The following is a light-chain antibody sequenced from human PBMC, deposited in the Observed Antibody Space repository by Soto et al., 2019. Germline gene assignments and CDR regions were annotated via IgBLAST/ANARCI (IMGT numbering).Light chain of an antibody. CDR3: QSYDSNNHVV. J-gene: IGLJ2*01. CDR2: EDN. CDR1: RGSIASNY. Sequence: NFMLTQPHSVSESPGKTITISCTRSRGSIASNYVQWYQQRPGSVPTTVIYEDNQRPSGVPDRFSGSIDSSSNSASLSISGLKTEDEGDYYCQSYDSNNHVVFGGGTQLTVL. V-gene: IGLV6-57*04.